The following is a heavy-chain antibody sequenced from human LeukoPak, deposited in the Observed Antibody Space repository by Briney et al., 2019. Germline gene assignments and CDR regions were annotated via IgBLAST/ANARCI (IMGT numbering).Heavy chain of an antibody. J-gene: IGHJ3*01. CDR2: IYYSGST. V-gene: IGHV4-59*12. CDR1: WGPLCRFY. Sequence: SGTLSLARPGSWGPLCRFYWSLVRPPPRKGPGRVGYIYYSGSTNYNPSLKSRVTISVDTSKNQFSLKLSSVTAADTAVYYCARGLSIAAAGTGNAFDVWGQGTMVTVSS. D-gene: IGHD6-13*01. CDR3: ARGLSIAAAGTGNAFDV.